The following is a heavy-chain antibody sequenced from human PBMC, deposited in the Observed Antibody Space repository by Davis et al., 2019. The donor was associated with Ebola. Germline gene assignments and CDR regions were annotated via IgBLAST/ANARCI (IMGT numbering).Heavy chain of an antibody. CDR1: GFTFSSYE. J-gene: IGHJ6*02. V-gene: IGHV3-48*03. CDR2: ISSSGSTI. Sequence: GESLKIPCAASGFTFSSYEMNWVRQAPGKGLEWVSYISSSGSTIYYADSVKGRFTISRDNAKNSLYLQMNSLRAEDTAVYYCARDRAVTTILVYYYYGMDVWGQGTTVTVSS. D-gene: IGHD4-11*01. CDR3: ARDRAVTTILVYYYYGMDV.